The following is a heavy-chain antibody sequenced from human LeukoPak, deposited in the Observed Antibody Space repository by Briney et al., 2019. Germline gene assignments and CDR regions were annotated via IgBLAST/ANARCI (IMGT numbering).Heavy chain of an antibody. J-gene: IGHJ6*03. Sequence: GGSLRLSCAAPGFSFSGYGMHWVRQAPGKGLEWVAYIQHDGSNQQYADSVKGRFSISRDTSKNMLYLQMNSLRAEDTAVYYCAKGYGSEHSYYYYYMDVWGKGTTVTISS. D-gene: IGHD3-10*01. CDR2: IQHDGSNQ. CDR3: AKGYGSEHSYYYYYMDV. V-gene: IGHV3-30*02. CDR1: GFSFSGYG.